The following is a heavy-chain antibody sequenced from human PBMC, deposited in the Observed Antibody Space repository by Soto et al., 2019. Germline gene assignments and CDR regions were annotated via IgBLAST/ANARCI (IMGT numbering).Heavy chain of an antibody. CDR3: ARVGGFRENYFDY. Sequence: EVQLVESGGGLVKPGGSLRLSCAASGFIFSPYGMNWVRQAPGKGLEWVSSISSSSSYIYYADSVKGRFTISRDNAKNSLYLQMNGLRAEDTAVYYCARVGGFRENYFDYWGQGTLVTVSS. CDR2: ISSSSSYI. J-gene: IGHJ4*02. V-gene: IGHV3-21*01. D-gene: IGHD3-10*01. CDR1: GFIFSPYG.